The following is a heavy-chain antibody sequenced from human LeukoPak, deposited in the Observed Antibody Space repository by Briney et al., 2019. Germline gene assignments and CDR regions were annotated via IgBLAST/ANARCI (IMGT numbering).Heavy chain of an antibody. CDR2: ISGDESCT. CDR1: DFTFSSYW. J-gene: IGHJ4*02. V-gene: IGHV3-74*01. CDR3: AREGGSFLRYFDS. D-gene: IGHD1-26*01. Sequence: PGGSLRLSCAASDFTFSSYWMHWVRQAPGEGLVWVSRISGDESCTNYADSVKGRFTISRDNARNTLFLQMNSLRAEDTAVYYCAREGGSFLRYFDSWGQGTLVTVSS.